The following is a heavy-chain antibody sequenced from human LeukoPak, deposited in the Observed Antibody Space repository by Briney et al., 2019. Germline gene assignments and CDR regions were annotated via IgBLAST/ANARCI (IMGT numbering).Heavy chain of an antibody. V-gene: IGHV3-48*04. CDR3: ARGQYGMDV. J-gene: IGHJ6*02. Sequence: GGSLRLSCVASGFTFTSYWMTWVRQAPGKGLEWVSHISSSSTSKYYADSVKGRFTISRDNAKNSLYLQMNSLRAEDTAVYYCARGQYGMDVWGQGTTVTVS. CDR2: ISSSSTSK. CDR1: GFTFTSYW.